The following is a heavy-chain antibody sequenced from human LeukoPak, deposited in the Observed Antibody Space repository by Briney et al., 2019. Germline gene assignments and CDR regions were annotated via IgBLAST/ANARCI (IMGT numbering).Heavy chain of an antibody. CDR3: ARDRRPSGGPRFTMVRGVTLESRRHYYYYMDV. V-gene: IGHV1-8*01. J-gene: IGHJ6*03. Sequence: GASVKVSCKASGYTFTSYDINWVRQATGQGLEWMGWMNPNSGNTGYAQKFQGRVTMTRNTSISTAYMELSSLRSEDTAVYYRARDRRPSGGPRFTMVRGVTLESRRHYYYYMDVWGKGTTVTISS. CDR1: GYTFTSYD. CDR2: MNPNSGNT. D-gene: IGHD3-10*01.